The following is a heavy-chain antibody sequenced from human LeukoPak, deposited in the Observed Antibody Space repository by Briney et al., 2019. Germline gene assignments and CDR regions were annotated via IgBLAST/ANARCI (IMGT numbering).Heavy chain of an antibody. CDR1: GGSISSYF. CDR3: ARSATFGPDAFDF. D-gene: IGHD3-10*01. Sequence: KPSETLSLTCTVSGGSISSYFWSWIRQPPGKGLEWVAYIYYSGSTNYNPSLKSRVTISVDTSKNQFSLKLSSVTAAHTAVYYCARSATFGPDAFDFWGQGTMVTVSS. CDR2: IYYSGST. V-gene: IGHV4-59*01. J-gene: IGHJ3*01.